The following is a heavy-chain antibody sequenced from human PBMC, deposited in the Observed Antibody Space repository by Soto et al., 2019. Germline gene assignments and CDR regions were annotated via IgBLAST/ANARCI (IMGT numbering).Heavy chain of an antibody. Sequence: QVQLVQSGAEVKKPGSSVKVSCKASGGTFSSYTISWVRQAPGQGLEWMGRIIPILGIANYAQKFQGRVTITADKSTSTAYMALSSLRSEDTAVYYCAREGGQEYYYDSSGYYYAAYFDLWGRGTLVTVSS. CDR1: GGTFSSYT. D-gene: IGHD3-22*01. CDR3: AREGGQEYYYDSSGYYYAAYFDL. CDR2: IIPILGIA. J-gene: IGHJ2*01. V-gene: IGHV1-69*08.